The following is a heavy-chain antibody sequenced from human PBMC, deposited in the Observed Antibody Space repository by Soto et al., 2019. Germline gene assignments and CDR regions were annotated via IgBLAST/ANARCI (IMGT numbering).Heavy chain of an antibody. CDR1: GFTFSSYS. J-gene: IGHJ6*03. CDR3: ARAKVAARYYYYYYMDF. D-gene: IGHD6-6*01. CDR2: ISSSSSTI. Sequence: GGSLRLSCAASGFTFSSYSMNWVRQAPGKGLEWVSYISSSSSTIYYADSVKGRFTISRDNAKNSLYLQMNSLRAEDTAVYYCARAKVAARYYYYYYMDFWGKGTTVTVSS. V-gene: IGHV3-48*01.